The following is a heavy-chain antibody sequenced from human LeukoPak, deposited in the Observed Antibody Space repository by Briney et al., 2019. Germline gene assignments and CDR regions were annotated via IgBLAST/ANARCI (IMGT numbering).Heavy chain of an antibody. V-gene: IGHV3-30-3*01. CDR2: ISYDGSNK. J-gene: IGHJ4*02. CDR3: AREISTYFDY. Sequence: GGSLRLSCAASGFTFSSYAMHWLRQAPGKGLEWVAVISYDGSNKYYADSVKGRLTISRDNSKNTLYLQMNSLRPEDTAVYYCAREISTYFDYWGQGTLVTVSS. D-gene: IGHD5/OR15-5a*01. CDR1: GFTFSSYA.